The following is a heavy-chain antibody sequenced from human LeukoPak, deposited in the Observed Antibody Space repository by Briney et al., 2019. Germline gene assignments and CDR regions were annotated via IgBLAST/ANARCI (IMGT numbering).Heavy chain of an antibody. CDR1: GFTFSSYS. V-gene: IGHV3-21*03. CDR2: ISSSSSYI. D-gene: IGHD3-16*02. Sequence: GGSLRLSCAASGFTFSSYSMNWVRQAPGKGLEWVSSISSSSSYIYYADSVKGRFTISRDNAKNSLYLQMNSLRAEDTAVYYCARDLGGRVARYFDYWGQGTLVTVSS. J-gene: IGHJ4*02. CDR3: ARDLGGRVARYFDY.